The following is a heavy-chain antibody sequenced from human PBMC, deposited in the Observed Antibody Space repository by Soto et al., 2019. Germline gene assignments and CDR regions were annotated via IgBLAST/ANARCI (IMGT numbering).Heavy chain of an antibody. D-gene: IGHD6-19*01. CDR3: AHRGSSGWTDY. Sequence: QITLKESGPTLVKPTQTLTLTCTFSGFSLSTSGVGVGWIRQPPGKALEWLALIYWNDDKRYSPSLKSRLTITKDTSKNQVFLTMTNMDPVDTATYYCAHRGSSGWTDYWGQGTLVTVSS. V-gene: IGHV2-5*01. CDR1: GFSLSTSGVG. CDR2: IYWNDDK. J-gene: IGHJ4*02.